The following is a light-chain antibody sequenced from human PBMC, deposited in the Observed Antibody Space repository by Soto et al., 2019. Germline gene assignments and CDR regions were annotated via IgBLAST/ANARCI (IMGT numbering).Light chain of an antibody. CDR2: DTS. V-gene: IGKV3D-15*01. CDR1: QSVGSK. J-gene: IGKJ2*01. Sequence: EIVMTQSPATLSVSPGEGATLSCRASQSVGSKVAWYQQRPGQAPRLLIYDTSTRATGIAARFSGSGSGTEFTLTISSLQSEDFAVYYGQQYNNWPPVYTFGQGTKLEIK. CDR3: QQYNNWPPVYT.